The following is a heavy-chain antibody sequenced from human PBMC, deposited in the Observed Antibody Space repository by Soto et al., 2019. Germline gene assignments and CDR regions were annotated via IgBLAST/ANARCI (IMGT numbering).Heavy chain of an antibody. J-gene: IGHJ6*02. Sequence: GGSLRLSCAASGFTFSNAWMNWVRQAPGKGLEWVGRIKSKTDGGTTDYAAPVKGRFTISRDDSKNTLYLQMNSLKTEDTAVYYCTTARYCSGGSCYSDYYYGMDVWGQGTTVTVSS. CDR2: IKSKTDGGTT. V-gene: IGHV3-15*07. CDR3: TTARYCSGGSCYSDYYYGMDV. CDR1: GFTFSNAW. D-gene: IGHD2-15*01.